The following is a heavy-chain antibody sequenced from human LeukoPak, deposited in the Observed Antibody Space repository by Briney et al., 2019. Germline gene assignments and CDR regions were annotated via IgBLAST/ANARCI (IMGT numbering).Heavy chain of an antibody. CDR3: AKDRAEYSYGPLDY. CDR1: GFTFSSYG. J-gene: IGHJ4*02. Sequence: GGSLRLSCAASGFTFSSYGMHWVRQAPGKGLEWVAVIWYDGSNKYYADSVKGRFTISRDNSKNTLYLQMNSLRAEDTAVYYCAKDRAEYSYGPLDYWGQGTLVTVSS. D-gene: IGHD5-18*01. CDR2: IWYDGSNK. V-gene: IGHV3-33*06.